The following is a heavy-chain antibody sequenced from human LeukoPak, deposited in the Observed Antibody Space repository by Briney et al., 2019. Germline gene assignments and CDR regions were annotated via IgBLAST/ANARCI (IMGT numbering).Heavy chain of an antibody. Sequence: SETLSLTCTVSGGSISGYYHNWVRQSPGRGLEWIGLVHYSGNTNYNPSLKSRVSTSTDTSKNQFSLELTSVTAADTAVYYCVIGRGWQPDYWGQGIPVTVSS. CDR1: GGSISGYY. D-gene: IGHD3-10*01. CDR3: VIGRGWQPDY. CDR2: VHYSGNT. J-gene: IGHJ4*02. V-gene: IGHV4-59*03.